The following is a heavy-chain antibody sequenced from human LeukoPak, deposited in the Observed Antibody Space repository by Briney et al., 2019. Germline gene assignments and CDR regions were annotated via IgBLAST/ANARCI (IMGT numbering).Heavy chain of an antibody. D-gene: IGHD6-13*01. V-gene: IGHV4-30-4*08. Sequence: SETLSLTCTVSGGSISSGDYYWSWIRQPPGKGLEWIGYIHYSGSTYYNPSLKSRVTISVDTSKNQFSLKLSSVTAADTAVYYCARLEIAAANFDYWGQGTLVTVSS. CDR1: GGSISSGDYY. CDR2: IHYSGST. CDR3: ARLEIAAANFDY. J-gene: IGHJ4*02.